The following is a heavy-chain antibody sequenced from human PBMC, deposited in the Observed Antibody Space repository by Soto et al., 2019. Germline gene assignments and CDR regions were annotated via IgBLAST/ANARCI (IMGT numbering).Heavy chain of an antibody. CDR1: GYTFTSYG. D-gene: IGHD2-15*01. J-gene: IGHJ3*02. CDR2: ISAYNGNT. CDR3: AIRIDIVVVTDGFDI. Sequence: SVKVSCKASGYTFTSYGISWVRQAPGQGLEWMGWISAYNGNTNYAQKLQGRVTMTIDTSTSTAYMELRSLRSDDTAVYYCAIRIDIVVVTDGFDIRGRGTMVTVSS. V-gene: IGHV1-18*01.